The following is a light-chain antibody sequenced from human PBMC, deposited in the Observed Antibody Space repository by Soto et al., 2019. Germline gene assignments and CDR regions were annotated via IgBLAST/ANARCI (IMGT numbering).Light chain of an antibody. CDR3: QQTYNSVAT. CDR2: AAS. J-gene: IGKJ1*01. V-gene: IGKV1-39*01. Sequence: DIQVTQSPSSLSASVGDSVTLSCQTSQRVDSYIHWYQHQSGKPPKLLIYAASTLQDGVPSRLSGGGSGTAFSLIITGLQPGDSATYYCQQTYNSVATFGQGTKVDIX. CDR1: QRVDSY.